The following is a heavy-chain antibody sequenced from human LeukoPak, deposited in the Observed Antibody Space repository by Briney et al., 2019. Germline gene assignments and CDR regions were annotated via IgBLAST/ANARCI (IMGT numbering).Heavy chain of an antibody. CDR2: INHSGST. CDR3: ARGRVSSSTWYSTYYYYFYMDA. Sequence: SETLSLTCAVYGGSFSGYSWSWIRQPPGKGLEWIGEINHSGSTNYNPSLNGRVSISRDTTKNLFSLRLRSVTAADTAVYLCARGRVSSSTWYSTYYYYFYMDAWGKGTTVTVSS. CDR1: GGSFSGYS. J-gene: IGHJ6*03. V-gene: IGHV4-34*01. D-gene: IGHD1-1*01.